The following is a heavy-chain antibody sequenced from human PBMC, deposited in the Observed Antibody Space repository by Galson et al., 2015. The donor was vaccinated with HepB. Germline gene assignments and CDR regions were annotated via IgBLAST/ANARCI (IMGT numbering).Heavy chain of an antibody. CDR3: ASSLVVPAGIEYYYYGMDV. CDR1: GVSFSNYY. Sequence: TLSLTCTVSGVSFSNYYRSWIRQPPGKGLEWMGYIYYSGNTNYNASLQNRVTRSLDTSNNQFSLKLSTVTAADTAVYYCASSLVVPAGIEYYYYGMDVWGQGTTVTVSS. J-gene: IGHJ6*02. CDR2: IYYSGNT. D-gene: IGHD2-2*01. V-gene: IGHV4-59*08.